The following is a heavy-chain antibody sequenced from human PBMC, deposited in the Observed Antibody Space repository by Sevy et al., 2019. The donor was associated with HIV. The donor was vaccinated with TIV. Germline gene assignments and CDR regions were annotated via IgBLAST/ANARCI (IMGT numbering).Heavy chain of an antibody. V-gene: IGHV3-48*03. CDR2: IANSGSTR. J-gene: IGHJ4*02. CDR1: GFTFSSYE. CDR3: TGDLPPSATTVAHFDY. Sequence: GGSLRLSCAASGFTFSSYEMNWVRQAPGKGLEWVSNIANSGSTRNYSDSVKGRFTISRDNAKNSLYLQMNSLRAEDTAVYYCTGDLPPSATTVAHFDYWGRGTLVTVSS. D-gene: IGHD4-17*01.